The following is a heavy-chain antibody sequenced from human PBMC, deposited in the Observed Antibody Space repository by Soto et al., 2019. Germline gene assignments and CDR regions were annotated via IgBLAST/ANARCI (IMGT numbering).Heavy chain of an antibody. CDR2: IYYSGST. J-gene: IGHJ4*02. CDR3: ARAPYYYDSSGYYGLVFHN. V-gene: IGHV4-31*01. Sequence: QVQLQESGPGLVKPSQTLSLTCTVSGGSISSGGYYWSWIRQHPGKGLEWIGYIYYSGSTYYNPSLKSQVTISVDTSKNQFSLKLSSVTAADTAVYYCARAPYYYDSSGYYGLVFHNWGQGTLVTVSS. D-gene: IGHD3-22*01. CDR1: GGSISSGGYY.